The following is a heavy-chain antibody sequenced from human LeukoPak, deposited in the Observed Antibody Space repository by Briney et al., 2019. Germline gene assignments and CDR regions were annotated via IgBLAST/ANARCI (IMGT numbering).Heavy chain of an antibody. CDR2: ISGSGGST. V-gene: IGHV3-23*01. D-gene: IGHD3-10*01. J-gene: IGHJ4*02. Sequence: PGGSLRLSCAASGFTFNSYAMSWVRQAPGKGLEWVSAISGSGGSTYYADSVKGRFTISRDNSKNTLYLQMNSLRAEDTAVYYCAKYPIRIRGVITAYYFDYWGQGTLVTVSS. CDR1: GFTFNSYA. CDR3: AKYPIRIRGVITAYYFDY.